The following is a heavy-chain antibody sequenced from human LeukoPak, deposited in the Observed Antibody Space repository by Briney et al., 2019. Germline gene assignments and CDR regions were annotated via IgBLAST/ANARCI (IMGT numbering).Heavy chain of an antibody. Sequence: ASVKVSCKASGYTFTGYYMHWVLQAPGQGLESMGGINPNSGGTIYAQKLQGRATMTEDTSTDTAYMELSSLTPEDTAVYYCATSRGYSYARPFEYWGQGTLVTVSS. D-gene: IGHD5-18*01. J-gene: IGHJ4*02. CDR1: GYTFTGYY. V-gene: IGHV1-2*02. CDR2: INPNSGGT. CDR3: ATSRGYSYARPFEY.